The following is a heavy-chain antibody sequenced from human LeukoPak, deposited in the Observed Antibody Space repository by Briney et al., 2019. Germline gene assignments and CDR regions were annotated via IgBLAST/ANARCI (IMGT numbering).Heavy chain of an antibody. CDR3: ARDRKRGYSYGGYFDY. CDR1: EFSFSTYS. D-gene: IGHD5-18*01. CDR2: IYSGGET. J-gene: IGHJ4*02. V-gene: IGHV3-66*02. Sequence: GGSLRLSCAASEFSFSTYSMNWVRQAPGKGLELVSVIYSGGETYYADSVKGRFTISRDNSKNTLYLQMNSLRAEDTAVYYCARDRKRGYSYGGYFDYWGQGTLVTVSS.